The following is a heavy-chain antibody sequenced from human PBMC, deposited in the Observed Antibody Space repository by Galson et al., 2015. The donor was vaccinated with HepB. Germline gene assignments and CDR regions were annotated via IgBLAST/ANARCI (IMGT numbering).Heavy chain of an antibody. CDR2: ISYDGTNQ. D-gene: IGHD1-1*01. V-gene: IGHV3-30*18. J-gene: IGHJ6*03. CDR1: AFTFSSYV. Sequence: SLRLSCAASAFTFSSYVMHWVRQAPGRGLEWVAFISYDGTNQYYPDSVKVRFTISRDNSKNTLYLQMNSLRSDDTSVYYCAKNPDRRKVCTTKFYYCYMNVWGKGTTVTVSS. CDR3: AKNPDRRKVCTTKFYYCYMNV.